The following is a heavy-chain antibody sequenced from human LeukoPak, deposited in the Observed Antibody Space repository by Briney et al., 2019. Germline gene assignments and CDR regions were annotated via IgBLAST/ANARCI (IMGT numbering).Heavy chain of an antibody. Sequence: SSETLSLTCTVSGGSISSSSYYWGWIRQPPGKGLEWIGSIYYSGSTYYNPSLKSRVTISVDTSKNQFSLKLSFVTAADTAVYYCARGDSSSPDYWGQGTLVTVSS. D-gene: IGHD6-6*01. CDR1: GGSISSSSYY. V-gene: IGHV4-39*01. CDR2: IYYSGST. CDR3: ARGDSSSPDY. J-gene: IGHJ4*02.